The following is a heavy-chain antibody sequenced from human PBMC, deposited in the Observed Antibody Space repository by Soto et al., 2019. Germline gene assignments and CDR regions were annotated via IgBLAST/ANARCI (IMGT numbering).Heavy chain of an antibody. J-gene: IGHJ5*02. CDR3: ARVSPSICGGGNGYRLHSCYCS. CDR1: GVTFSTSG. Sequence: QVQLVQSGAEVKKPGSSLKVSCKTSGVTFSTSGISWVRQGPGQGLEWMGGIIPLFGTPKYARKFQGRVSCTAYDPSISSYLELSRFRCDDTAMYYCARVSPSICGGGNGYRLHSCYCSWGQGPQLVVS. V-gene: IGHV1-69*01. CDR2: IIPLFGTP. D-gene: IGHD2-21*01.